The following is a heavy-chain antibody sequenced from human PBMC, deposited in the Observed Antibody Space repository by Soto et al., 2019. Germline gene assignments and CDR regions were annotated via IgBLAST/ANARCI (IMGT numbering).Heavy chain of an antibody. V-gene: IGHV3-23*01. D-gene: IGHD3-16*01. J-gene: IGHJ4*02. CDR3: AKARGGIDY. Sequence: EVQLLESGGGLGQPGGSLRLSCAASGFTFSSYAMGWVRQTSGKGLEWVSGISGSGGSAFYADSVQGRFIISRDNSKNALYLQMNSLRTEDTALYYCAKARGGIDYWGQGTLVTVSS. CDR2: ISGSGGSA. CDR1: GFTFSSYA.